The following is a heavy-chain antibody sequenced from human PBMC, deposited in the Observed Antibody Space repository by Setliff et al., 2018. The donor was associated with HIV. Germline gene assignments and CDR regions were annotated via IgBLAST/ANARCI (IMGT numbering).Heavy chain of an antibody. CDR3: AKDRRGITGTKSCAWFDP. Sequence: PGGSLRLSCAASGFTFSSYAMSWVGQAPGKGLGWVSTISGSGVSTYYADSVKVLFTIPRDNSKNTLYLQMNRLRVEDTAVYYCAKDRRGITGTKSCAWFDPWGQGTLVTVSS. CDR1: GFTFSSYA. D-gene: IGHD1-7*01. CDR2: ISGSGVST. V-gene: IGHV3-23*01. J-gene: IGHJ5*02.